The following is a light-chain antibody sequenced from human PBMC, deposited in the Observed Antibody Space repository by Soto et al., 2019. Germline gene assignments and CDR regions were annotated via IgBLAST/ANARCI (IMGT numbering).Light chain of an antibody. CDR3: ASWDDSLNGVV. J-gene: IGLJ2*01. CDR1: SSNIGSNT. Sequence: QSVLTQPPSASGTPGQTVTISCSGSSSNIGSNTVNSYQQLPGTAPKLLIYSNNQRPSGVPDRFSGSKSGTSASLAISGLQSEDEADYYCASWDDSLNGVVFGGGTKLTVL. CDR2: SNN. V-gene: IGLV1-44*01.